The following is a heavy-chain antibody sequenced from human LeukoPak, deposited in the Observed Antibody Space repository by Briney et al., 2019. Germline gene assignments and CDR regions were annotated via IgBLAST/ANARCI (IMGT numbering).Heavy chain of an antibody. V-gene: IGHV4-4*07. CDR2: IYTSGST. J-gene: IGHJ5*02. Sequence: SETLSLTCTVSGGSISSYYWSWIRQPARKGLEWIGRIYTSGSTNYNPSLKSRVTMSVDTSKNQFSLKLSSVTAADTAVYYCARSDSSGYYNWFDPWGQGTLVTVSS. D-gene: IGHD3-22*01. CDR3: ARSDSSGYYNWFDP. CDR1: GGSISSYY.